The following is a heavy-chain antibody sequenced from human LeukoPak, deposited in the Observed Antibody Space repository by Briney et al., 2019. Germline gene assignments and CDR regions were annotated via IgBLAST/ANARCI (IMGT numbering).Heavy chain of an antibody. D-gene: IGHD6-19*01. CDR2: ISDSGANT. J-gene: IGHJ2*01. CDR3: AKSMTLQWRGFFDL. V-gene: IGHV3-23*01. CDR1: GFPFSSYS. Sequence: PGGSLRLSCAASGFPFSSYSMTWVRQAPGKGLEWVSTISDSGANTYYADSVRGRFTISRDNSKNTLYLQKNSLRADDTAIYYCAKSMTLQWRGFFDLWGRGTHVTVSS.